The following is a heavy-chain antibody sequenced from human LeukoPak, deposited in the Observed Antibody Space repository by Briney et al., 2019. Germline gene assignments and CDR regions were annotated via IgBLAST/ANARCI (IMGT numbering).Heavy chain of an antibody. V-gene: IGHV4-34*01. D-gene: IGHD6-6*01. CDR3: ARSGDSSSSRRYYYYYYMDV. CDR1: GGSFSGYY. J-gene: IGHJ6*03. CDR2: INHSGST. Sequence: SETLSLTCAVYGGSFSGYYWSWIRQPPGKGLEWIGEINHSGSTNYNPSLKNRVTISVDTSKNQFSLKLSSVTAADTAVYYCARSGDSSSSRRYYYYYYMDVWGKGTTVTVSS.